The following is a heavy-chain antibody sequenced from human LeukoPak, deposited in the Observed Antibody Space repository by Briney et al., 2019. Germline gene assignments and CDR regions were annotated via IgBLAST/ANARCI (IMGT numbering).Heavy chain of an antibody. CDR3: ARVPYYYGSGSDY. J-gene: IGHJ4*02. D-gene: IGHD3-10*01. CDR2: INHSGST. V-gene: IGHV4-34*01. CDR1: GGSFSGYY. Sequence: SETLSLTCAVYGGSFSGYYWSWIRQPPGKGLEWIGEINHSGSTNYNPSLKSRVTISVDTSKNQFSLKLSSGTAADTAVYYCARVPYYYGSGSDYWGQGTLVTVSS.